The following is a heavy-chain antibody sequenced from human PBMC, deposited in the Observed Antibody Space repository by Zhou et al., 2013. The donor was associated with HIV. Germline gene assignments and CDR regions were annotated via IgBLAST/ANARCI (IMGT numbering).Heavy chain of an antibody. CDR3: ARDRGSSWDYYYYYYMDV. Sequence: QVQLVQSGAEVKKPGSSVKVSCKASGGTFSSYAISWVRQAPGQGLEWMGRIIPILGIANYAQKFQGRVTITADKSTSTAYMELSSLRSEDTAVYYCARDRGSSWDYYYYYYMDVWGKGTTVTVSS. D-gene: IGHD6-6*01. CDR1: GGTFSSYA. J-gene: IGHJ6*03. V-gene: IGHV1-69*04. CDR2: IIPILGIA.